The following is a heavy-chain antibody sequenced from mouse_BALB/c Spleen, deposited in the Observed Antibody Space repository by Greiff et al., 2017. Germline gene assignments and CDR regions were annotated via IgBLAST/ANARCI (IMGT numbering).Heavy chain of an antibody. D-gene: IGHD2-1*01. J-gene: IGHJ4*01. CDR2: IDPGDGDT. Sequence: VQLQQSGAELARPGASVKLSCKASGYTFTSYWMQWVKQRPGQGLEWIGAIDPGDGDTRYTQKFKGKATLTADKSSSTAYMQLSSLASEDSAVYYCARWDYGNAMDYWGQGTSVTVSS. CDR3: ARWDYGNAMDY. CDR1: GYTFTSYW. V-gene: IGHV1-87*01.